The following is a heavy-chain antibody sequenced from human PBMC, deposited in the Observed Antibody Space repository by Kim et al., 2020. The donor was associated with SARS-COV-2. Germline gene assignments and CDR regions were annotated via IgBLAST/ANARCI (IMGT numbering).Heavy chain of an antibody. CDR3: TTDLSGYDLKY. Sequence: TDYAAPVKCRFTISRDDSNNTLYLQMNSLKTEATAVYYCTTDLSGYDLKYWGQGTLVTVSS. V-gene: IGHV3-15*01. CDR2: T. J-gene: IGHJ4*02. D-gene: IGHD5-12*01.